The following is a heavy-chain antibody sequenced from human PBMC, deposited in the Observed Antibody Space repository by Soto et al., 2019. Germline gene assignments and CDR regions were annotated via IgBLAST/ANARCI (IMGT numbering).Heavy chain of an antibody. CDR1: GGTLSSYA. CDR3: AXFRDGYSRYYYYYGMDV. V-gene: IGHV1-69*13. D-gene: IGHD4-4*01. J-gene: IGHJ6*02. CDR2: IIPIFGTA. Sequence: SVKVSCKASGGTLSSYAISWVRQAPGQGLEWMGGIIPIFGTANYAQKFQGRVTITADESTSTAYMELSSLRSEDTAVYYCAXFRDGYSRYYYYYGMDVWGQGTTVTVSS.